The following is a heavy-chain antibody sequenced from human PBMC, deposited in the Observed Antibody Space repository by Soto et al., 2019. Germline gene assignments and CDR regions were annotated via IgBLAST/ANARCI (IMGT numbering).Heavy chain of an antibody. CDR1: GVTFSSYA. CDR2: ISGSGGST. CDR3: AKAAAVHPWNYYYGMDV. J-gene: IGHJ6*02. Sequence: GGSLRLSCAASGVTFSSYAMSWVRQAPGKGLEWVSAISGSGGSTYYADSVKGRFTISRDNSKNTLYLQMNSLRAEDTAVYYCAKAAAVHPWNYYYGMDVWGQGTTVTVS. D-gene: IGHD6-13*01. V-gene: IGHV3-23*01.